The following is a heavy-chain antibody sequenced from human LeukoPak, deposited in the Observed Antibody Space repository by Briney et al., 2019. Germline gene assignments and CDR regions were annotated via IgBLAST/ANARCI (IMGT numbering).Heavy chain of an antibody. CDR3: AYSGYDYYYYYGMDV. V-gene: IGHV1-8*01. J-gene: IGHJ6*02. Sequence: ASVKVSCKASGYTFTSSDINWVRQATGQGLEWMGWMNPNSGNTGYAQKFQGRVTMTRNTSISTAYMELSSLRSEDTAVYYCAYSGYDYYYYYGMDVWGQGTTVTVSS. CDR1: GYTFTSSD. D-gene: IGHD5-12*01. CDR2: MNPNSGNT.